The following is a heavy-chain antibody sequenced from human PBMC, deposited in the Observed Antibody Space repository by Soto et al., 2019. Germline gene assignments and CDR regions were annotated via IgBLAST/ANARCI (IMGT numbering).Heavy chain of an antibody. CDR2: ISAYNGNT. D-gene: IGHD2-2*01. CDR3: ARGATPTIVVVPAARYYYYYGMDV. CDR1: GYTFTSYG. Sequence: QVQLVQSGAEVKKPGASVKVSCKASGYTFTSYGISWVRQAPGQGLEWMGWISAYNGNTNYAQKLQGRVTMTTDTSTSTAYMELRSLRSDDTAVYYCARGATPTIVVVPAARYYYYYGMDVWGQGTTVTVSS. J-gene: IGHJ6*02. V-gene: IGHV1-18*01.